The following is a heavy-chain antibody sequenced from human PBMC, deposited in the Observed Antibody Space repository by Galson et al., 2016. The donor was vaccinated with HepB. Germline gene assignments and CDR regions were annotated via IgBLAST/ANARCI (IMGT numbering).Heavy chain of an antibody. D-gene: IGHD6-19*01. Sequence: SLRLSCAASGFTVSNSYMTWVRQAPGKGLEWVSVIYPDGSTYYADSVRGRFTISRDTPKNTLYLQMNSLRAEDTAVYYCARGSQWLVNWGQGTLVTVSS. CDR3: ARGSQWLVN. J-gene: IGHJ4*02. CDR1: GFTVSNSY. V-gene: IGHV3-53*01. CDR2: IYPDGST.